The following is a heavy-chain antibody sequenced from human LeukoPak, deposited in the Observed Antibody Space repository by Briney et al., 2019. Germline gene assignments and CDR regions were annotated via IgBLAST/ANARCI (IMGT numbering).Heavy chain of an antibody. V-gene: IGHV1-2*02. CDR3: ARSNIVVGEIDY. D-gene: IGHD2-2*01. J-gene: IGHJ4*02. CDR2: ITPDSGAT. Sequence: GASVKVSCKASGYTFSDSYIHWVRQAPQQGLEWMGWITPDSGATRYAEKFQGRVAMTRDTSITTAYMELRTLGFEDTAVYYCARSNIVVGEIDYWGQGTLVTVSS. CDR1: GYTFSDSY.